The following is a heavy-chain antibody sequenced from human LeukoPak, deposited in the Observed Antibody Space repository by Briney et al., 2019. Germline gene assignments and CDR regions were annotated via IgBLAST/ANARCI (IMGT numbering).Heavy chain of an antibody. CDR3: TGSFHF. D-gene: IGHD3-10*01. Sequence: GGSLRLSCAASGFTFSSYWMHWVRQAPGKGLVWVSRINSDGSSTSYADSVKGRFTISRDNAKNTVYLQMNSLRVEDTAVYYCTGSFHFWGQGILVTVAS. J-gene: IGHJ4*02. CDR2: INSDGSST. CDR1: GFTFSSYW. V-gene: IGHV3-74*01.